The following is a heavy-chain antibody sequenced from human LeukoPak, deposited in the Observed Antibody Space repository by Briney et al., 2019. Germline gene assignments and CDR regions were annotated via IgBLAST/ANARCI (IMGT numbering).Heavy chain of an antibody. J-gene: IGHJ4*02. V-gene: IGHV3-66*02. Sequence: GGSLRLSCAASGFTVSNNYMSWVRQAPGKGLEWASVIYSGDSTYYVESVKGRFTISRDNSKNTLFLQMNRLRAEDTAVYYCAGRRVLDASFDYWGQGTLVTVSS. CDR3: AGRRVLDASFDY. CDR2: IYSGDST. D-gene: IGHD3-16*01. CDR1: GFTVSNNY.